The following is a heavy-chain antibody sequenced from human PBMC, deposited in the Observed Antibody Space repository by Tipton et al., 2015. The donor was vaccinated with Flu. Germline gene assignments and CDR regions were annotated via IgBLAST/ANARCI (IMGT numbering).Heavy chain of an antibody. CDR1: GYSINNGYY. CDR3: VRLTYYYGSGTSDF. V-gene: IGHV4-38-2*01. J-gene: IGHJ4*02. Sequence: TLSLTCGVSGYSINNGYYWGWIRQPPGKGLEWIGSVSHSGTTYYHPSLKSRVTISVDTLKSQFSLSLSSVTAADTAVYYCVRLTYYYGSGTSDFWGRGTLVTVSS. CDR2: VSHSGTT. D-gene: IGHD3-10*01.